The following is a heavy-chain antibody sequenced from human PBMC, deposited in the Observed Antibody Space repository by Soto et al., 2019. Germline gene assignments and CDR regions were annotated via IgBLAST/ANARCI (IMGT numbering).Heavy chain of an antibody. CDR1: GASVNSGDYY. CDR2: IHYSETI. V-gene: IGHV4-30-4*01. CDR3: ARAHRYYDYRVI. J-gene: IGHJ3*02. D-gene: IGHD3-22*01. Sequence: QVQLQESGPGLVKASQTLSLTCTVSGASVNSGDYYWSWVRQPPGRGLEWIGYIHYSETIYYNPSLKSRVQILGETFKTPCALEVSPVTAPDTAVYYCARAHRYYDYRVIWGQGTTVTVSS.